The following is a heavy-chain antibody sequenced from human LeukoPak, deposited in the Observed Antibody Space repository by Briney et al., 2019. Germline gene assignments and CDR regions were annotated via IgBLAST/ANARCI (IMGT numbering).Heavy chain of an antibody. Sequence: ASVKVSCKASGYIFTDYYMHWVRQAPGQELGWMGWINPNSGRTNYAQKFQGRVTMTRDTSISTAYMELSRLRSDDTAVYFCARGARGALLDYWGQGTLVTVSS. CDR2: INPNSGRT. V-gene: IGHV1-2*02. D-gene: IGHD6-6*01. CDR3: ARGARGALLDY. J-gene: IGHJ4*02. CDR1: GYIFTDYY.